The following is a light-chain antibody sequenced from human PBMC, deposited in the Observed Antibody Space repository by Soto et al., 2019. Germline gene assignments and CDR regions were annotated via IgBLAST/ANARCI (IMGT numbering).Light chain of an antibody. CDR3: QQYASSRT. CDR1: QSVSSRY. V-gene: IGKV3-20*01. CDR2: AAS. J-gene: IGKJ1*01. Sequence: EIVLTQSPVTLSLSPGERATLSCRASQSVSSRYFAWYQQKPGQAPRLLIYAASSRATGIPDRFSGSGSGTDFSLTISRLEPEDFAVYYCQQYASSRTFGPGTKGE.